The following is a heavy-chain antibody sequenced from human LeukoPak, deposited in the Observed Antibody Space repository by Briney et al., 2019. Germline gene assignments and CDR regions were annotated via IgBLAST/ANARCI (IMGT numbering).Heavy chain of an antibody. Sequence: GASVKVSCKVSGYTLTELSIHWVRRAPGKGLEWMGGFDPEDGETIYAQKFQGRVTMTEDTSTDTAYMEVGSLRSEDTAVYYCARELIDSSSWSWWFDPWGQGTLVTVSS. V-gene: IGHV1-24*01. CDR2: FDPEDGET. CDR3: ARELIDSSSWSWWFDP. D-gene: IGHD6-13*01. J-gene: IGHJ5*02. CDR1: GYTLTELS.